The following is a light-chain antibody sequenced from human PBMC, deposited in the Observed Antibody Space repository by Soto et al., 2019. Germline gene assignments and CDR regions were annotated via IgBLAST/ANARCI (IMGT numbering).Light chain of an antibody. CDR2: GDS. Sequence: QSVLTQPPSVSGAPGQRVTISCTGSSSNIGAGRDVHWYQQLPGTAPKLLIYGDSNRPSGVPDRFSGSKSGASASLAITGLQAEDEAEYHCLSYDIDMRSPRYVFGTGTKLTV. CDR3: LSYDIDMRSPRYV. V-gene: IGLV1-40*01. J-gene: IGLJ1*01. CDR1: SSNIGAGRD.